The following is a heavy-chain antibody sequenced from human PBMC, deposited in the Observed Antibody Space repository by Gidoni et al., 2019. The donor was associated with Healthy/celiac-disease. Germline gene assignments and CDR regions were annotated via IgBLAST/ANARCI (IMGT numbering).Heavy chain of an antibody. Sequence: EVQLVESGGGLVQPGRSLRLSCAASGFTFDDYAMHWVRQAPGKGLEWVSVISWNSGSIGYADSVKGRFTISRDNAKNSLYLQMNSLRAEDTALYYCAKDRVAVAGLYYYYGMDVWGQGTTVTVSS. CDR2: ISWNSGSI. D-gene: IGHD6-19*01. J-gene: IGHJ6*02. CDR1: GFTFDDYA. CDR3: AKDRVAVAGLYYYYGMDV. V-gene: IGHV3-9*01.